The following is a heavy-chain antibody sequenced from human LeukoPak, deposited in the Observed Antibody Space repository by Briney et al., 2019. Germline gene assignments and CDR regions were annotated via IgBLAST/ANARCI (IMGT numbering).Heavy chain of an antibody. V-gene: IGHV4-31*03. Sequence: SETLSLTCTVSGASISSGGSYWSWLRQHPGKGLEWLGYIYFSGSTYYNPSLMGRLTFSVDTSQIQFSLKLSSVTAADTAVYYCAREMYSSSWYVGCFDPWGQGNLVTVSS. J-gene: IGHJ5*02. CDR1: GASISSGGSY. CDR2: IYFSGST. CDR3: AREMYSSSWYVGCFDP. D-gene: IGHD6-13*01.